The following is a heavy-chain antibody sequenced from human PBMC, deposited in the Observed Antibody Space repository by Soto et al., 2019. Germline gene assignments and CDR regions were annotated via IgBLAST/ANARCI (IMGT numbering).Heavy chain of an antibody. D-gene: IGHD3-3*01. J-gene: IGHJ6*02. V-gene: IGHV3-11*04. CDR2: ISSSGSTI. CDR3: ARDHNFWSAYYYYYGMDV. Sequence: EGSLRLSCAASGFTFSDYYMSWIRQAPGKGLEWVSYISSSGSTIYYADSVKGRFTISRDNAKNSLYLQMNSLRAEDTAVYYCARDHNFWSAYYYYYGMDVWGQGTTVTVSS. CDR1: GFTFSDYY.